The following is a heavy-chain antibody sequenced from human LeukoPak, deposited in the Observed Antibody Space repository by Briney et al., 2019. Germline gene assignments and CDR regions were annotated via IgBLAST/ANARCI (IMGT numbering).Heavy chain of an antibody. V-gene: IGHV3-23*01. D-gene: IGHD4-11*01. CDR3: AKDLMTTVTSFDY. CDR1: GFTFSSYA. Sequence: GGSLRLSCAASGFTFSSYAMSWVRQAPGEGLEWVSAISGSGGSTYYADSVKGRFTISRDNSKNTLYLQMNSLRAGDTAVYYCAKDLMTTVTSFDYWGQGTLVTVSS. J-gene: IGHJ4*02. CDR2: ISGSGGST.